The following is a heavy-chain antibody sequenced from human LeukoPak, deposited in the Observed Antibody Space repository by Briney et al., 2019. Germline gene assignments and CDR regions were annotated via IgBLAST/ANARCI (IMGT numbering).Heavy chain of an antibody. CDR1: GYTFTGYY. CDR2: INPNSGGT. J-gene: IGHJ3*02. V-gene: IGHV1-2*02. Sequence: ASVKVSCKASGYTFTGYYMHWVRQAPGQGLWWMGWINPNSGGTNYAQKFQGRVTIPRDTSISTAYMELIRLRSDDPAVYYCANLAAAGTDAFDIWGQGTMVTVSS. D-gene: IGHD6-13*01. CDR3: ANLAAAGTDAFDI.